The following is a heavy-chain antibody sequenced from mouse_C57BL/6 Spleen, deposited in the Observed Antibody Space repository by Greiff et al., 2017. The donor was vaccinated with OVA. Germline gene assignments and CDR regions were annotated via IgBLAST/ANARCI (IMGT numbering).Heavy chain of an antibody. V-gene: IGHV1-80*01. D-gene: IGHD1-1*01. J-gene: IGHJ2*01. CDR3: ARGGGRNYFDY. CDR1: GYAFSSYW. Sequence: VQLQQSGAELVKPGASVKISCKASGYAFSSYWMNWVKQRPGKGLEWIGQIYPGDGDTNYNGKFKGKATLTADKASSTAYMQLSSLTSEDSAVYFCARGGGRNYFDYWGQGTTLTVSS. CDR2: IYPGDGDT.